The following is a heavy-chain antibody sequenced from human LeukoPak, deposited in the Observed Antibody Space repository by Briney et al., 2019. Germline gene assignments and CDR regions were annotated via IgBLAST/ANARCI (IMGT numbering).Heavy chain of an antibody. CDR3: AKTSGSPHYFDY. V-gene: IGHV3-53*01. Sequence: GGSLRLSCAASGFTVSSNYMSWVRQAPGKGLEWVSVIYSGGSTYYADSVKGRFTISRDNSKNTLYLQMNSLRAEDTAVYYCAKTSGSPHYFDYWGQGTLVTVSS. D-gene: IGHD3-10*01. CDR1: GFTVSSNY. CDR2: IYSGGST. J-gene: IGHJ4*02.